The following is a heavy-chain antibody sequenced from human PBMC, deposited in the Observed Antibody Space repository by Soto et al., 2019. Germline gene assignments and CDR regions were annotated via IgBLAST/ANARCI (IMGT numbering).Heavy chain of an antibody. V-gene: IGHV4-4*02. Sequence: SETLSLTCAVSGGCISSSNWWSWVREPPGKGLGRTGEIYHNGSTNYNASLKRRVTISVDKSKNQFSLKMSSVTAADTAVYYWARERSGSYTAGYWGQGTLVTVSS. CDR1: GGCISSSNW. D-gene: IGHD1-26*01. CDR3: ARERSGSYTAGY. CDR2: IYHNGST. J-gene: IGHJ4*02.